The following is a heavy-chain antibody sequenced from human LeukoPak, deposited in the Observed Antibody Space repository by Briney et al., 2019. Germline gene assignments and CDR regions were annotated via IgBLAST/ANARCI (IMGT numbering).Heavy chain of an antibody. CDR2: FDPEDGET. J-gene: IGHJ6*02. D-gene: IGHD2-2*02. V-gene: IGHV1-24*01. CDR1: GYTLTELS. Sequence: GAPVKVSCKVSGYTLTELSMHWVRQAPGKGLEWMGGFDPEDGETIYAQKFQGRVTMTEDTSTDTAYMELSSLRSEDTAVYYCATARAPFSSTSCYSSDCYYYYYGMDVWGQGTTVTVSS. CDR3: ATARAPFSSTSCYSSDCYYYYYGMDV.